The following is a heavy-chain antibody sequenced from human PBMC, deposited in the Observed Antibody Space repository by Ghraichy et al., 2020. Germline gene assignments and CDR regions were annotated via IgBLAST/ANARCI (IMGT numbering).Heavy chain of an antibody. CDR2: ISWNSGSI. CDR3: AKDMSPDNGEFDYYGMDV. Sequence: GGSLRLSCAASGFTFDDYAMHWVRQAPGKGLEWVSGISWNSGSIGYGDSVKGRFTISRDNAKNSLHLQMNSLRAEDTALYYCAKDMSPDNGEFDYYGMDVWGQGTTVTVSS. D-gene: IGHD4-17*01. J-gene: IGHJ6*02. CDR1: GFTFDDYA. V-gene: IGHV3-9*01.